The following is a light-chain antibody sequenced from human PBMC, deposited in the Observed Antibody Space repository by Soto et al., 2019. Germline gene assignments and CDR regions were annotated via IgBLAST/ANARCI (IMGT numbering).Light chain of an antibody. CDR1: QSVSSSY. CDR3: QQYGSSPT. CDR2: GAS. V-gene: IGKV3-20*01. J-gene: IGKJ1*01. Sequence: EIVLTQSPGTLSLSPGERATLSCRASQSVSSSYLAWYQQKPGQAPRLLIYGASSRATGIPDRFSGSGSGTDFTLTISRLEPEAFAGYYCQQYGSSPTFGQGTKVEIK.